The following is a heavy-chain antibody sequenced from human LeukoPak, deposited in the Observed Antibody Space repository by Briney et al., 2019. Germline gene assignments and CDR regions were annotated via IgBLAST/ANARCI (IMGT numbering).Heavy chain of an antibody. J-gene: IGHJ6*02. V-gene: IGHV4-30-4*01. Sequence: PSQTLSLTCTVSGGSISSGDYYWSWIRQPPGKGLEWIGYIYYSGTTNYNPSLETRVTISIDRPKNQFSLKLASVTAADTAVYYCAREKLSTSWYGGSRDYRHYFYGMDVWGQGTTVTVSS. CDR2: IYYSGTT. CDR1: GGSISSGDYY. CDR3: AREKLSTSWYGGSRDYRHYFYGMDV. D-gene: IGHD2-2*01.